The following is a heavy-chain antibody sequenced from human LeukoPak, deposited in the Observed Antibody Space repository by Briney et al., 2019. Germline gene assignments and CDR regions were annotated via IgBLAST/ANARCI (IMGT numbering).Heavy chain of an antibody. Sequence: GGSLRLSCAASGFTFSRNWMSWVRQAPGKGLEWVANIKQDGSEKKYVDSVKGRFTISRDNAKNSLYLQMNSLRAEDTAVYYCARDTYVVVTAPDYWGQGTLVTVSS. CDR1: GFTFSRNW. CDR3: ARDTYVVVTAPDY. J-gene: IGHJ4*02. D-gene: IGHD2-21*02. CDR2: IKQDGSEK. V-gene: IGHV3-7*05.